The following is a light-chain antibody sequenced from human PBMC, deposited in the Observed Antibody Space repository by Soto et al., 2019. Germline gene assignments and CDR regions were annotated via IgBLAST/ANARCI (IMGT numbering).Light chain of an antibody. J-gene: IGKJ1*01. CDR1: QDISSY. CDR2: AAS. Sequence: AIRMTQSPSSFSASTGDRVTITCRASQDISSYLAWYPQKPGKAPKLLIYAASTLQSGVPSRFSGSGSGTDFTLTISCLQSEDFATYYCQQYYSYPRTFGQGTKVEIK. CDR3: QQYYSYPRT. V-gene: IGKV1-8*01.